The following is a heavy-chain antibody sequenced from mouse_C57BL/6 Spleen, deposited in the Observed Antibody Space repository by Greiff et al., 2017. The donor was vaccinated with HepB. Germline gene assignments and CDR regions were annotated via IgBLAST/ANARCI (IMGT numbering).Heavy chain of an antibody. Sequence: EVKVVESGPGLAKPSQTLSLTCSVTGYSITSDYWNWIRKFPGNKLEYMGYISYSGSTYYNPSLKSRISITRDTSKNQYYLQLNSVTTEDTATYYCARSGDYDRGYWYFDVWGTGTTVTVSS. CDR1: GYSITSDY. CDR2: ISYSGST. CDR3: ARSGDYDRGYWYFDV. D-gene: IGHD2-4*01. J-gene: IGHJ1*03. V-gene: IGHV3-8*01.